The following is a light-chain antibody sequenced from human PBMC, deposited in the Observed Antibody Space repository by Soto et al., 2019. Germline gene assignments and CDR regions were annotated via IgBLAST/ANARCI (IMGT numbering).Light chain of an antibody. V-gene: IGLV2-14*03. CDR1: SSDVGGYNF. CDR3: SSYTSSSTYV. Sequence: SALAQHASVSGPARQSITISCTGTSSDVGGYNFVSWYQQHPGKAPKLMIYDVNNRPSGVSNRFSGSKSGNTASLTISGLQAEDEADYYCSSYTSSSTYVFGTGTKVTVL. CDR2: DVN. J-gene: IGLJ1*01.